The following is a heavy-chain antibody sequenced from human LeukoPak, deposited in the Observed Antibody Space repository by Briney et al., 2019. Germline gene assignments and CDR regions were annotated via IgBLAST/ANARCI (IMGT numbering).Heavy chain of an antibody. D-gene: IGHD3-22*01. Sequence: SETLSLTCNVSGYSISSGYYWGWIRRSPGEGLEWIATIFHSGSIYYNPSLKTRVSLSVDTSKNQFSLKLNSVTAADTAVHYCARMGVSYYYDSSTYYPVAFDVWGQGTMVTVSS. CDR2: IFHSGSI. CDR1: GYSISSGYY. CDR3: ARMGVSYYYDSSTYYPVAFDV. V-gene: IGHV4-38-2*02. J-gene: IGHJ3*01.